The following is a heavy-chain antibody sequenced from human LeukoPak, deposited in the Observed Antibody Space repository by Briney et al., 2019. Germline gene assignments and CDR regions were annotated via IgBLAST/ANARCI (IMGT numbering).Heavy chain of an antibody. CDR1: GITVSSNY. J-gene: IGHJ4*02. V-gene: IGHV3-53*01. Sequence: GGSLRLSCAASGITVSSNYMSWVRQAPGKGLEWVSVIYSGGSTYYADSVKGRFTISRDNSKNTLYLQMNSLRVEDTAVYYCARVGGYSGNDFDYWGQGTLVTVSS. CDR2: IYSGGST. CDR3: ARVGGYSGNDFDY. D-gene: IGHD5-12*01.